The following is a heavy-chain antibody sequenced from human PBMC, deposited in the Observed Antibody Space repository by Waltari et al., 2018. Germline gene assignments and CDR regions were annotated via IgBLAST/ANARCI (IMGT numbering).Heavy chain of an antibody. V-gene: IGHV3-48*03. J-gene: IGHJ4*02. CDR1: GFPFSTYE. Sequence: EVQLVESGGALVPPGGSLRLSCPASGFPFSTYEMHGVRQAPGKGLEWVSYISSGGGTIKYADSVKGRFTISRDDAKNSLYLQMNSLRAEDTAIYYCADSGLNYWGQGTLVTVSS. CDR3: ADSGLNY. D-gene: IGHD6-19*01. CDR2: ISSGGGTI.